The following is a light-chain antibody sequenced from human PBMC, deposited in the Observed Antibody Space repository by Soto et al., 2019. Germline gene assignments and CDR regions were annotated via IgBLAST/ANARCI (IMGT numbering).Light chain of an antibody. CDR1: QSVLYSSNNKNY. CDR2: WSS. CDR3: QQYCNTPPNT. J-gene: IGKJ2*01. V-gene: IGKV4-1*01. Sequence: DIVMTQSPDSLAVSLGERATINCKSSQSVLYSSNNKNYLAWYQQKPGQPPKLLIYWSSTRESGVPDRFSGSGSGTDFTLTISSLQAEDVAVYYCQQYCNTPPNTFGQGTKLEIK.